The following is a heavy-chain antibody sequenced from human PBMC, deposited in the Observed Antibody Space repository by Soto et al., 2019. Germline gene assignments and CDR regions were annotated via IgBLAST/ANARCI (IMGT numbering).Heavy chain of an antibody. CDR3: ARTSPVKKYQLRYWPFEY. D-gene: IGHD2-2*01. CDR2: MNPNSGNT. CDR1: GYTFTSYD. V-gene: IGHV1-8*01. J-gene: IGHJ4*02. Sequence: GASVKVSCKASGYTFTSYDINWVRQATGQGLEWMGWMNPNSGNTGYAQKFQGRVTMTRNTSISTAYMELSSLRSEDTAVYYCARTSPVKKYQLRYWPFEYWGQGTLVTVSS.